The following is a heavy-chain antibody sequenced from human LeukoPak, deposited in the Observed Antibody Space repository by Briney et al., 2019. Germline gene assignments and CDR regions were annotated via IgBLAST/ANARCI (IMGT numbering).Heavy chain of an antibody. D-gene: IGHD6-6*01. CDR3: AKDRWTIAARPGYFDC. CDR2: ISGSGGST. CDR1: GFTFSSYA. J-gene: IGHJ4*02. Sequence: GGSLRLSCAASGFTFSSYAMSWVRQAPGKGLEWVSAISGSGGSTYYADSVKGRFTISRDNSKNTLYLQMNSLRAEDTAVYYCAKDRWTIAARPGYFDCWGQGTLVTVSS. V-gene: IGHV3-23*01.